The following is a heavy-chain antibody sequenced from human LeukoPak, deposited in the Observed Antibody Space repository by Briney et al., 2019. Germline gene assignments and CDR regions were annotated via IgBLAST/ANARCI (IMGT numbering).Heavy chain of an antibody. CDR2: INPNSGGT. Sequence: ASVKVSCKASGYTFTSYYMHWVRQAPGQGLEWMRWINPNSGGTNYAQKFQGRVTMTRDTSISTAYMELSRLRSDDTAVYYCARGIVVDSGWFDPWGQGTLVTVSS. V-gene: IGHV1-2*02. J-gene: IGHJ5*02. D-gene: IGHD2-2*01. CDR3: ARGIVVDSGWFDP. CDR1: GYTFTSYY.